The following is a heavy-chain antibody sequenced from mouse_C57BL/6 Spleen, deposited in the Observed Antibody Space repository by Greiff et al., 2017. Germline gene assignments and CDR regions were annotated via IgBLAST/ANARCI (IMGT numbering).Heavy chain of an antibody. Sequence: EVQLVESGGGLVQPGGSLKLSCAVTGFPFSDYGMAWVRQAPRKGAVWVAFISNLAYSIYYADTVTGRFTISRENAKNTLYLEMSSLRSEDTAMYYGARSSYEDYCAMGYRGHGPSVTGSS. CDR3: ARSSYEDYCAMGY. CDR1: GFPFSDYG. D-gene: IGHD1-1*01. CDR2: ISNLAYSI. J-gene: IGHJ4*01. V-gene: IGHV5-15*01.